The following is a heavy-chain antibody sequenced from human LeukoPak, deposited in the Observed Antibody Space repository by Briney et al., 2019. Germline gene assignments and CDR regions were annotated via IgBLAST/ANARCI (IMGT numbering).Heavy chain of an antibody. CDR1: GGSISSGSYY. D-gene: IGHD5-24*01. Sequence: SQTLSLTCTVSGGSISSGSYYRSWIRQPAGKGLEWIGRIYTSGSTNYNPSLKSRVTISVDTSKNQFSLNLSSVTAADTALYYCARFDRDGYNLDYWGQGTLVTVSS. CDR2: IYTSGST. J-gene: IGHJ4*02. V-gene: IGHV4-61*02. CDR3: ARFDRDGYNLDY.